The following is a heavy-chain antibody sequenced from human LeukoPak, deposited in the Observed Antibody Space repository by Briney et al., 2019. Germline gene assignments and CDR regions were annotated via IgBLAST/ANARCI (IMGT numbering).Heavy chain of an antibody. Sequence: ASVKVSCKASGGTFSSYAISWVRQAPGQGLEWMGGIIPIFGTANYAQKFQGRVTITADESTSTAYMELNSLRSEDTAVYYCARDRPYPYVDDYYWHGMDVWGQGTTVTVSS. J-gene: IGHJ6*02. D-gene: IGHD4-17*01. CDR1: GGTFSSYA. CDR3: ARDRPYPYVDDYYWHGMDV. V-gene: IGHV1-69*13. CDR2: IIPIFGTA.